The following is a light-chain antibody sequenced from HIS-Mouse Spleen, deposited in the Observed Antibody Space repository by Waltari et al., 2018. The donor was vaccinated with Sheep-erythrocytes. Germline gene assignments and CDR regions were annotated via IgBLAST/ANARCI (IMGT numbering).Light chain of an antibody. V-gene: IGLV2-11*01. CDR1: LIAVGGDNY. J-gene: IGLJ1*01. CDR3: CSYAGSYNHV. Sequence: QSALTQPRPVPGSPAPAVPIFCTGTLIAVGGDNYFSWYQQHPGKAPKLMIYDVSKRPSGVPDRFSGSKSGNTASLTISGLQAEDEADYYCCSYAGSYNHVFATGTKVTVL. CDR2: DVS.